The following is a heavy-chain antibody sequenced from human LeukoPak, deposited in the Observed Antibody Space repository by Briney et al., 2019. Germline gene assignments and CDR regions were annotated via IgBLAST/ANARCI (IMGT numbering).Heavy chain of an antibody. CDR2: IYYSGST. CDR3: ARADSSGYWLDFDY. Sequence: SETLSLTCTVSGGSISSSSYYWGWIRQPPGKGLEWIGSIYYSGSTYYNPSLKSRVTISVDTSKNQFSLKLSSVTAADTAVYYCARADSSGYWLDFDYWGQGTLVTVSS. J-gene: IGHJ4*02. V-gene: IGHV4-39*07. CDR1: GGSISSSSYY. D-gene: IGHD3-22*01.